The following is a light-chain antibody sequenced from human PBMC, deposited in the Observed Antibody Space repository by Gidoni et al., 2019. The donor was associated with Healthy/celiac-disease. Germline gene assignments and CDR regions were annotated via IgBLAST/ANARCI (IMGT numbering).Light chain of an antibody. V-gene: IGKV2-28*01. J-gene: IGKJ3*01. CDR1: QSLLHSNGYNY. CDR3: MQALQTPFT. CDR2: LGS. Sequence: DIVMTQSPLSLPVTPGEPASISCRSSQSLLHSNGYNYLDWYLQKPGQSPQLLIYLGSNRASGVPDRFSGRGSGTDFTLKSSRVEAEDVGVYYCMQALQTPFTFXPXTKVDIK.